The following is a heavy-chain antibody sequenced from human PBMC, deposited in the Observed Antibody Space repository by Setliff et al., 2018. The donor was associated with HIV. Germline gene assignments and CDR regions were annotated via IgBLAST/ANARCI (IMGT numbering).Heavy chain of an antibody. J-gene: IGHJ4*02. Sequence: ASVKVSCKAFGYTFSTNAIHWVRQAPGQRLEWMGYINAGDDNTRYSEKFQGRVTITRDTSANTAYMELSSLRSDDTAVYYCAKDKTEGAMGHWGQGTLVTVSS. V-gene: IGHV1-3*01. CDR1: GYTFSTNA. CDR3: AKDKTEGAMGH. CDR2: INAGDDNT. D-gene: IGHD1-26*01.